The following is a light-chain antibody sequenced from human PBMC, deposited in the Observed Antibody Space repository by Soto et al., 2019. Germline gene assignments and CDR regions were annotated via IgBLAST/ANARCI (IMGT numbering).Light chain of an antibody. V-gene: IGKV1-5*01. CDR1: QSITTW. J-gene: IGKJ1*01. CDR3: QQYGGSST. CDR2: GGS. Sequence: DIQMTQSPSTVSAYVGDSVTITCRASQSITTWLAWYQQRPGKAPKLLIYGGSILQSGVPPRFSGSGSGTDFTLTISRLEPEDYAVYLCQQYGGSSTFGQGTKVDIK.